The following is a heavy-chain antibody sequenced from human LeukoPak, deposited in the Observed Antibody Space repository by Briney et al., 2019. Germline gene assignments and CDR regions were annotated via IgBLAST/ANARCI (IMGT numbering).Heavy chain of an antibody. J-gene: IGHJ4*02. CDR3: AREMDGETGYFDY. V-gene: IGHV4-59*01. Sequence: PSETLSLTCTVSGGSISSYYWSWIRQPPGKGLEWIGYIYYSGSTNYNPSLKSRVTISVDTSKNQFSLKLSSVTAADTAVYYCAREMDGETGYFDYWGQGTLVTVSS. D-gene: IGHD4-17*01. CDR1: GGSISSYY. CDR2: IYYSGST.